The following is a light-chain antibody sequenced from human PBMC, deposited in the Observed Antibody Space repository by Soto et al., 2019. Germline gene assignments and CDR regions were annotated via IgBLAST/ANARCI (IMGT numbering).Light chain of an antibody. CDR1: QSARIS. J-gene: IGKJ1*01. Sequence: ETVMTQSPATLSVSPGERATLSCMASQSARISLGWYQQKPSQAPRLLIYDASSLESGVPSRFSGSGSGTEFTLTISSLQPDDFATYYCQQYNSYSPTFGQGTKVDIK. CDR3: QQYNSYSPT. CDR2: DAS. V-gene: IGKV3-15*01.